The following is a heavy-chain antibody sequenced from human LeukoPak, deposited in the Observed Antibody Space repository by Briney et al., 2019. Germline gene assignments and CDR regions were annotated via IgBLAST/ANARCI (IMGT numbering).Heavy chain of an antibody. CDR3: ARAVGATHFDY. CDR1: GFTFSSYG. V-gene: IGHV3-23*01. Sequence: PGRSLRLSCAASGFTFSSYGLHWVRQAPGKGLEWVSVISGSGGSTYYADSVKGRFTISRDNSKNTLYLQINSLRAEDTAVYYCARAVGATHFDYWGQGILVTVSS. CDR2: ISGSGGST. J-gene: IGHJ4*02. D-gene: IGHD1-26*01.